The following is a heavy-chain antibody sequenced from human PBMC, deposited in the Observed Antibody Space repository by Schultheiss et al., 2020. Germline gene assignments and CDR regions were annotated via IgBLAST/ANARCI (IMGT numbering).Heavy chain of an antibody. D-gene: IGHD3-10*01. CDR1: GGSISSGSYY. CDR3: ARVVFDAFDI. V-gene: IGHV4-61*02. CDR2: IYTSGRS. Sequence: SETLSLTCAVSGGSISSGSYYWSWIRQPAGKGLEWIGRIYTSGRSNYNPSLKSRVTISVDTSKNQFSLKLTSVTAADTAVYYCARVVFDAFDIWGQGTMVTVSS. J-gene: IGHJ3*02.